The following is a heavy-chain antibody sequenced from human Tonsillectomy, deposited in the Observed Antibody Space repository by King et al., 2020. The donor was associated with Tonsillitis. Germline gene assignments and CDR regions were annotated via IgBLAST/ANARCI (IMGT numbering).Heavy chain of an antibody. CDR3: ARGSWYFDL. V-gene: IGHV3-7*01. Sequence: VQLVESGGGLVQPGGSLRLSCADSGFTFSSYWMTWVRQAPGKGLEWVANIKQDGSEKYYLDSVKGRFTISRDNAKNSLYLQMNSLRAEDTAVYYCARGSWYFDLWGRGPLVTVSS. J-gene: IGHJ2*01. CDR1: GFTFSSYW. CDR2: IKQDGSEK.